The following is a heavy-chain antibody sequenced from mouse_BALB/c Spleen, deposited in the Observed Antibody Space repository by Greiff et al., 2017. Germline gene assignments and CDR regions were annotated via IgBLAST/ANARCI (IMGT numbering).Heavy chain of an antibody. Sequence: EVKLVESGGGLVKPGGSLKLSCAASGFTFSSYAMSWVRQSPEKRLEWVAEISSGGSYTYYPDTVTGRFTISRDNAKNTLYLEMSSLRSEDTAMYYSARARGLLHYYAMDYWGEGTSHTVSS. D-gene: IGHD2-3*01. CDR2: ISSGGSYT. J-gene: IGHJ4*01. CDR3: ARARGLLHYYAMDY. V-gene: IGHV5-9-4*01. CDR1: GFTFSSYA.